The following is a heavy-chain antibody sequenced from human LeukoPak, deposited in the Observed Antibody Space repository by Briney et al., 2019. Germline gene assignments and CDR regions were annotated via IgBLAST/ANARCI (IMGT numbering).Heavy chain of an antibody. D-gene: IGHD1-7*01. CDR3: ARELTGTTHRSYNWFDP. CDR2: ISGSGGTT. V-gene: IGHV3-23*01. Sequence: PGGSLRLSCAASGFIFSNYAMTWARLTPGKGLEWVSAISGSGGTTYYADSVKGRFTISRDSSTNTLYLQLSSLRSEDTAVYYCARELTGTTHRSYNWFDPWGQGTLVTVSS. CDR1: GFIFSNYA. J-gene: IGHJ5*02.